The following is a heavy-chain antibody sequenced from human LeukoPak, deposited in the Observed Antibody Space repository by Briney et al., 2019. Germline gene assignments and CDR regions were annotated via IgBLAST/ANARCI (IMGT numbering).Heavy chain of an antibody. CDR2: IYYSGST. J-gene: IGHJ6*03. CDR3: WSQVDSSGYSYYYYYMDV. D-gene: IGHD3-22*01. Sequence: SETLSLTCTVSGGSFSSYYWSWIRQPPGKGLEWVGYIYYSGSTNYYPSLKSRVTISVSTSNKHFSLMLSSVTAADAAVYYWWSQVDSSGYSYYYYYMDVWGKGTTVTVSS. V-gene: IGHV4-59*01. CDR1: GGSFSSYY.